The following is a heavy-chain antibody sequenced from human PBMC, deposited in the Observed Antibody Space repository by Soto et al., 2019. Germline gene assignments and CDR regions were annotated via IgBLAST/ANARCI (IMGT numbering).Heavy chain of an antibody. J-gene: IGHJ4*02. CDR3: ARGSSSGRFDY. D-gene: IGHD6-25*01. V-gene: IGHV4-4*02. Sequence: PSETLSLTCAVSSGSIFSSNWWSWVRQPPGKGLEWIGETRNSGGTNYNPSLKSRVTISVDKSKNQFFLKLSSVTAADTAVYYCARGSSSGRFDYWGQGTLVTVSS. CDR2: TRNSGGT. CDR1: SGSIFSSNW.